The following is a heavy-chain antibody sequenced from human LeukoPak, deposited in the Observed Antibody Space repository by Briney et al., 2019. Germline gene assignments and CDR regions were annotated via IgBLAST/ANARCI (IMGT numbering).Heavy chain of an antibody. Sequence: SETLSLTCTLSGGSISNYYWSWIRQPPGKGLEWIGYIYYSGSTNYNPSLKSRVTISVDTSKNQFSLKLSPVTAADTAVYYCARHYYGSGSYRPYYFDYWGQGTLVTVSS. D-gene: IGHD3-10*01. CDR3: ARHYYGSGSYRPYYFDY. CDR1: GGSISNYY. CDR2: IYYSGST. V-gene: IGHV4-59*01. J-gene: IGHJ4*02.